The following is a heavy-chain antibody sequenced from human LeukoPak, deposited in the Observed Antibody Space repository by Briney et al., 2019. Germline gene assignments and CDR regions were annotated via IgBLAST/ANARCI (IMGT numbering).Heavy chain of an antibody. CDR2: IIPIFGTA. D-gene: IGHD6-13*01. CDR1: GGTFSSYA. V-gene: IGHV1-69*05. Sequence: SVKVSCKASGGTFSSYAISWVRRAPGQGLEWMGRIIPIFGTANYAQKFQGRVTITTDESTSTAYMELSSLRSEDTAVYYCARAGGEWSSSQIFNWFDPWGQGTLVTVSS. J-gene: IGHJ5*02. CDR3: ARAGGEWSSSQIFNWFDP.